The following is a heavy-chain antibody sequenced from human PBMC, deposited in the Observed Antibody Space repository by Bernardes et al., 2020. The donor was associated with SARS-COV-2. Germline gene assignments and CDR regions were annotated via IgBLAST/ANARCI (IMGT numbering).Heavy chain of an antibody. CDR3: GRMGTIFGVNTNDY. V-gene: IGHV4-59*11. CDR1: GGPISIHY. J-gene: IGHJ4*02. CDR2: FYGCWST. Sequence: SETLSLTCTVSGGPISIHYWSWIRQPPGKGLVWIGYFYGCWSTNHNPSLKSRVTISTDTSKNQASLKLTSVTDADTAMFYCGRMGTIFGVNTNDYWGQGTQVTISS. D-gene: IGHD3-3*01.